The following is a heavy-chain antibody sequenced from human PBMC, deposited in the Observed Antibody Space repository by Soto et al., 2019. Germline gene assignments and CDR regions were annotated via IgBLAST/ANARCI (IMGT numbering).Heavy chain of an antibody. D-gene: IGHD6-13*01. CDR1: GFTFSSYG. CDR3: AKDPVSSSWYEYWFDP. J-gene: IGHJ5*02. CDR2: ISYDGSNK. Sequence: QVQLVESGGGVVQPGRSLRLSCAASGFTFSSYGMHWVRQAPGKGLEWVAVISYDGSNKYYADSVKGRFTISRDNSKNTLYLQMKSLRAEDTAVYYCAKDPVSSSWYEYWFDPWGQGTLVTVSS. V-gene: IGHV3-30*18.